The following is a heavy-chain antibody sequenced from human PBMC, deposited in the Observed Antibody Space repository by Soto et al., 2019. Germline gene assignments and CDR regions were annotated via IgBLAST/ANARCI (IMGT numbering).Heavy chain of an antibody. CDR3: ARVNSGYDYGWFDP. V-gene: IGHV4-39*07. CDR1: GGSISSGDYY. CDR2: IYHSGST. D-gene: IGHD5-12*01. Sequence: SETLSLTCTVSGGSISSGDYYCNWIRQPPGKGLEWIGEIYHSGSTNYNPSLKSRVTISVDKSKNQFSLKLSSVTAADTAVYYCARVNSGYDYGWFDPWGQGTLVTVSS. J-gene: IGHJ5*02.